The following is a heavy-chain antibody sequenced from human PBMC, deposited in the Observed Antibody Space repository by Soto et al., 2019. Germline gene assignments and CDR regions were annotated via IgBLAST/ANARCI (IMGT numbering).Heavy chain of an antibody. J-gene: IGHJ4*02. CDR1: GFTFSSYA. V-gene: IGHV3-23*01. Sequence: EVQLLESGGGSVQPGGSLRLSCAASGFTFSSYAMHWVRRPPGKGLEWVSSISGSGGTAYYADSVKGPFSITRDSLVNTLYLQMNRARAEETAVDYCAKGRGQNWNLDYWGQGPLGNVSP. CDR3: AKGRGQNWNLDY. CDR2: ISGSGGTA. D-gene: IGHD1-1*01.